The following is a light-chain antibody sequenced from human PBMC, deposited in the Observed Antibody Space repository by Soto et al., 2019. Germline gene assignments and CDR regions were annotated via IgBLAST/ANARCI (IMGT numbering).Light chain of an antibody. CDR2: DAF. J-gene: IGKJ4*01. V-gene: IGKV3-20*01. CDR3: QQYGSSRLT. Sequence: EIVLTQSPGTLSLSPGERATLSCRASQSVSSFLAWYQQKPGQAPRLLIYDAFNRATGIPARFSGSGSGTDFTLTISRLEPEDFAVYYCQQYGSSRLTFGGGTKVDIK. CDR1: QSVSSF.